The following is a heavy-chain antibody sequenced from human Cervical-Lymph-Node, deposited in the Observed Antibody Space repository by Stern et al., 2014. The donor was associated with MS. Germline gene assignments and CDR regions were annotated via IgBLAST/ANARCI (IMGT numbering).Heavy chain of an antibody. D-gene: IGHD5-12*01. CDR3: ARGGAVATSDYYFDY. CDR2: ISYDGSDK. Sequence: VQLVESGGGVVQPGRSLRLSCAASGFTFSYHAMHWVRQAPGKGLEWVAVISYDGSDKNDADPVKGRFTISRDNSRNTLYLQMNSLRVDDTAVYYCARGGAVATSDYYFDYWGQGILVTVSS. V-gene: IGHV3-30*01. CDR1: GFTFSYHA. J-gene: IGHJ4*02.